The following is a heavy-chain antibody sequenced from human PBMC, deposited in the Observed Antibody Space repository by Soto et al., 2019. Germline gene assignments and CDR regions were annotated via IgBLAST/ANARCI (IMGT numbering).Heavy chain of an antibody. V-gene: IGHV1-18*01. CDR3: ARVFDY. J-gene: IGHJ4*02. CDR1: GYTFTSYG. CDR2: ISPYNGNT. Sequence: ASMKVSCKASGYTFTSYGISWVRQAPGQGLEWMGMISPYNGNTNYAQKLQGRVTMTTDTSTSTAYMELSSLRSEDTAVYYCARVFDYWGQGTLVTVSS.